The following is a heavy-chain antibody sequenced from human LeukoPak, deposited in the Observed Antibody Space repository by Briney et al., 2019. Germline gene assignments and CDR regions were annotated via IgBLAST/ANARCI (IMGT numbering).Heavy chain of an antibody. CDR3: ARSGDTAMAHSYNWFDP. J-gene: IGHJ5*02. Sequence: SETLSLTCTVSGGSISSYYWSWIRQPPGKGLEWIGRIYTSGSTNYNPSLKSRVTISVDTSKNQFSLKLSSVTAADTAVYYCARSGDTAMAHSYNWFDPWGQGTLVTVSS. CDR1: GGSISSYY. D-gene: IGHD5-18*01. CDR2: IYTSGST. V-gene: IGHV4-4*08.